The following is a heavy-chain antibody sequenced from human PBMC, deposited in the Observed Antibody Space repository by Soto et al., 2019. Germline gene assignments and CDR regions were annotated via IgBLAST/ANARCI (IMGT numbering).Heavy chain of an antibody. D-gene: IGHD3-10*01. CDR3: ARDILSGGAYPDS. Sequence: GGSLRLSCAVSGFTFSTYTMNWARQAPGKGLEWISSISSGSSYIYYAGSVKGRFTISRDNAKNSLFLQMNSLRADDTAVYYCARDILSGGAYPDSWGQGTKVTVSS. CDR2: ISSGSSYI. V-gene: IGHV3-21*01. J-gene: IGHJ5*01. CDR1: GFTFSTYT.